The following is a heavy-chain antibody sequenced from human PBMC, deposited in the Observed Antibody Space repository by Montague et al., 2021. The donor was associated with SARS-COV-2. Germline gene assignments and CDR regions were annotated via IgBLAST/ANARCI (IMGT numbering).Heavy chain of an antibody. Sequence: SETLSLTCAGARDSGSGDTWAWIGQAPVRSLDSVGDVMYNKGTNFNPSLKSRVAISVDTSKNQFSLRLTSVTAADTAFYYCVRHPHYDGLNGPPDFWDQGTLVTVSS. D-gene: IGHD3-9*01. CDR2: VMYNKGT. V-gene: IGHV4-59*08. J-gene: IGHJ4*02. CDR3: VRHPHYDGLNGPPDF. CDR1: RDSGSGDT.